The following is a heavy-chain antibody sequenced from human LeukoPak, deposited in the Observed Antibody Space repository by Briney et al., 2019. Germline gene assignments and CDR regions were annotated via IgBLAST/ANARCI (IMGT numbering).Heavy chain of an antibody. Sequence: SETLSLTCAVYGGSFSGYYWSWIRQPPGKGLEWIGEINHSGSTNYNPSLKSRVTISVDTSKNQFSLKLSSVTAADTAVYYCATARLGGGQRRPFDYWGQGTLVTVSS. J-gene: IGHJ4*02. D-gene: IGHD6-25*01. CDR3: ATARLGGGQRRPFDY. CDR2: INHSGST. V-gene: IGHV4-34*01. CDR1: GGSFSGYY.